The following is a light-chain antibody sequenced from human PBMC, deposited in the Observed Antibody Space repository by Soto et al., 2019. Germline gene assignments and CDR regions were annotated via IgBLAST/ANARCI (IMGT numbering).Light chain of an antibody. CDR2: DAS. J-gene: IGKJ1*01. Sequence: EVVMTQSPATLSVSPGESATLSCRASLTVSSDLAWFQQKPGQAPRLLIYDASTRASGIAARFSGSGSGTEFTLTISTLQPEDFAVYYCQQHSHWPPWTFGQGTRVEIQ. CDR1: LTVSSD. CDR3: QQHSHWPPWT. V-gene: IGKV3-15*01.